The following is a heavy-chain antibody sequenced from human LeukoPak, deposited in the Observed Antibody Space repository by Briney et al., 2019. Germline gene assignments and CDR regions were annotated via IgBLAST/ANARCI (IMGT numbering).Heavy chain of an antibody. CDR2: IIPIFGTA. Sequence: SVKVSCKASGGTFNSYVISWVRQAPGQGLEWMGGIIPIFGTANYAQKFQGRVTITADESTSTAYMELSSQRFEDTAVYYCARGPLRFLGGIDYWGQGTLVTVFS. CDR3: ARGPLRFLGGIDY. D-gene: IGHD3-3*01. J-gene: IGHJ4*02. CDR1: GGTFNSYV. V-gene: IGHV1-69*13.